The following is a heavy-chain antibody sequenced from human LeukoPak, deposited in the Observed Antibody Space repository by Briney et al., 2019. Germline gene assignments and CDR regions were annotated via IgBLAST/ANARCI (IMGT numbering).Heavy chain of an antibody. CDR1: GFTFDDYA. J-gene: IGHJ4*02. V-gene: IGHV3-9*01. Sequence: GGSLRLSCAASGFTFDDYAMHWVRQAPGKGLEWVSGISWNSGSIGHADSVKGRFTISRDNAKNSLYLQMNSLRAEDTALYYCAKSEMATIPPAYWGQGTLVTVSS. CDR2: ISWNSGSI. D-gene: IGHD5-24*01. CDR3: AKSEMATIPPAY.